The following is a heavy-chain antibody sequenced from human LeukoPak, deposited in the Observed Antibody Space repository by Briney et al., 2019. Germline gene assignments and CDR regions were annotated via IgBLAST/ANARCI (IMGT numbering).Heavy chain of an antibody. CDR3: ARGGGLDV. CDR2: INHRNVN. J-gene: IGHJ6*02. D-gene: IGHD3-16*01. Sequence: GGSLRLSCAASGFTFSSYWMNWARQAPGKGLEWVASINHRNVNYYVDSVKGRFTISRDNAKNSLYLQMSNLRAEDTVVYFCARGGGLDVWGQGATVTVSS. CDR1: GFTFSSYW. V-gene: IGHV3-7*03.